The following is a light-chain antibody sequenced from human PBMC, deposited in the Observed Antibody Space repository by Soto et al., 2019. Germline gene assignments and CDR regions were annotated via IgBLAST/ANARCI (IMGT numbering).Light chain of an antibody. Sequence: QSALTQSASVSGSPGQSITISCTGISSDVGSYNLVSWYQQHPGKAPKVMIYEGSKRPSGVSNRFSGSRPGNTASLTISGLQAEDEAHYYCSSYAGSSTHVVFGGGTKVTVL. CDR2: EGS. V-gene: IGLV2-23*01. CDR3: SSYAGSSTHVV. J-gene: IGLJ2*01. CDR1: SSDVGSYNL.